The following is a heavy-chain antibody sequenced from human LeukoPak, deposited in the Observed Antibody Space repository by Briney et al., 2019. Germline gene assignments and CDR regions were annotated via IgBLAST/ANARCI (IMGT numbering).Heavy chain of an antibody. Sequence: PGGSLRLSCAASGFTFDDYAMHWVRQAPGKGLEWVAVISYDGSNKYYADSVKGRFTISRDNSKSTLYLQMNSLSAEDTAVYYCARDSGFSGTQRGEYWGQGTLVTVSS. J-gene: IGHJ4*02. V-gene: IGHV3-30*04. D-gene: IGHD5-24*01. CDR1: GFTFDDYA. CDR2: ISYDGSNK. CDR3: ARDSGFSGTQRGEY.